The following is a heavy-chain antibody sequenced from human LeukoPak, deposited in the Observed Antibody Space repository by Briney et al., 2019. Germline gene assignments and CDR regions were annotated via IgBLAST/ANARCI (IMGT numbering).Heavy chain of an antibody. Sequence: SETLSLTCAVYGGSFSGYYWSWIRQPPGKGLEWIGEINHSGSTNYNPSLKSRVTISVDTSKNQFSLKLSSMTAADTAVYYCARAPYQLLHGGLDYWGQGTLVTVSS. CDR2: INHSGST. CDR3: ARAPYQLLHGGLDY. D-gene: IGHD2-2*01. V-gene: IGHV4-34*01. J-gene: IGHJ4*02. CDR1: GGSFSGYY.